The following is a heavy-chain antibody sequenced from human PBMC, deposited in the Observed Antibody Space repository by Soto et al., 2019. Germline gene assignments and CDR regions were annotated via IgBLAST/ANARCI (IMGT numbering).Heavy chain of an antibody. CDR2: INPNSCDT. J-gene: IGHJ3*02. CDR3: AVQEHAFDI. CDR1: GYTXTGLY. D-gene: IGHD1-1*01. Sequence: SXKVSFMASGYTXTGLYMHVVRQAPGQGLEWMGWINPNSCDTNYVQKFQGRVTITRETSISTAYMEMSRLRYYDTAVYYCAVQEHAFDIWGQGTMATVSS. V-gene: IGHV1-2*02.